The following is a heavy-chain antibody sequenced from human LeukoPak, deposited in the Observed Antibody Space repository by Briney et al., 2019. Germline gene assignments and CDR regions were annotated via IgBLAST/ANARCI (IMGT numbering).Heavy chain of an antibody. Sequence: ASVKVSCKASGGTFSSYAISWVRQAPGQGPEGMGRIIPIFGTANYAQKFQGRVTITTDESTSTAYMELSSLRSEDTAVYYCALTLSPDYYDSSGYYLVWGQGALVTVSS. D-gene: IGHD3-22*01. CDR1: GGTFSSYA. CDR2: IIPIFGTA. J-gene: IGHJ4*02. V-gene: IGHV1-69*05. CDR3: ALTLSPDYYDSSGYYLV.